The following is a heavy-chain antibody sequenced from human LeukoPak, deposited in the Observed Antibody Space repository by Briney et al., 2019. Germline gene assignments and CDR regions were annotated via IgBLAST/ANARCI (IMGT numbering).Heavy chain of an antibody. CDR3: VRQGGYSHGSVLGH. V-gene: IGHV4-39*01. CDR1: GGSLSSSNYY. Sequence: SATLSLTCTVSGGSLSSSNYYWGWIRQPPGRGLEWIGSTYYRGSTEYNPSLKSRVTISVDTSKNQFSLKLSSVTAADTAVYYCVRQGGYSHGSVLGHWGQGTLVTVSS. D-gene: IGHD5-18*01. J-gene: IGHJ4*02. CDR2: TYYRGST.